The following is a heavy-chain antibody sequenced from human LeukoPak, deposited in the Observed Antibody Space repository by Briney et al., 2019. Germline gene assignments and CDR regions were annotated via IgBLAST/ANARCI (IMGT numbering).Heavy chain of an antibody. Sequence: PSETLSLTCTVSGGSISSSSYYWGWIRQPPGKGLEWIGSIYYSGSTYYNPSLKSRVSISIDTSKNQLSLQLSSVTAADTAVYYCARDRDSSGLRDFDLWGRGTLVTVSA. CDR3: ARDRDSSGLRDFDL. CDR2: IYYSGST. CDR1: GGSISSSSYY. D-gene: IGHD3-22*01. V-gene: IGHV4-39*07. J-gene: IGHJ2*01.